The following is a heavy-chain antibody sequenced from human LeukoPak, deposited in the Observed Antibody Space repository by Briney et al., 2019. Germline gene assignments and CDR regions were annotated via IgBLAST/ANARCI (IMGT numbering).Heavy chain of an antibody. CDR3: ARGSGSYYLQTWFDP. CDR2: IKEDGSEK. J-gene: IGHJ5*02. CDR1: GFTFTTYW. Sequence: GGSLRLSCAASGFTFTTYWMNWARQAPGKGLEWVAGIKEDGSEKYYVDSVKGRFTISRDNAKNSLFLQMNSLRPEDTAVYYCARGSGSYYLQTWFDPWGQGTLVTVSS. D-gene: IGHD1-26*01. V-gene: IGHV3-7*01.